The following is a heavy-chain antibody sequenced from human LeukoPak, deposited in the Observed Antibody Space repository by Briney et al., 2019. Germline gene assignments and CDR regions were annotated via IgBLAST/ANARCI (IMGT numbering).Heavy chain of an antibody. J-gene: IGHJ4*02. Sequence: PSQTLSLTCTVSGGSISSGGYYWSWIRQHPGKGLGWIGYIYYSGSTYYNPSLKSRVTISVDTSKNQFSLKLSSVTAADTAVYYCARRPRSYSSSWIDYWGQGTLVTVSS. CDR3: ARRPRSYSSSWIDY. CDR1: GGSISSGGYY. V-gene: IGHV4-31*03. D-gene: IGHD6-13*01. CDR2: IYYSGST.